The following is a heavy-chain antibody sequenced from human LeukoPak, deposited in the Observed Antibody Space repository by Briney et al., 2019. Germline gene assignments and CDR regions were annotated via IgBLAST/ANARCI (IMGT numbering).Heavy chain of an antibody. V-gene: IGHV3-21*01. CDR2: ISSSSSYI. D-gene: IGHD2-21*02. J-gene: IGHJ4*02. CDR1: GFTFSIYS. Sequence: GGSLRLSCAASGFTFSIYSMNCVRQAPGKGLEWVSSISSSSSYIYYADSVKGRFTISRDNAKNSLYLQMNSLRAEDTAVYYCARFVVVTAQFDYWGQGTLVTVSS. CDR3: ARFVVVTAQFDY.